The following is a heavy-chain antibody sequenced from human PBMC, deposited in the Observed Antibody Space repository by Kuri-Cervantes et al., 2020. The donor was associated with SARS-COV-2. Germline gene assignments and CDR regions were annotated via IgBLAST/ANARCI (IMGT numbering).Heavy chain of an antibody. CDR2: IYYGGST. D-gene: IGHD3-3*01. CDR1: GGSVSSGSYY. J-gene: IGHJ5*02. V-gene: IGHV4-61*01. Sequence: ESLKISCTVSGGSVSSGSYYWSWIRQPPGKGLEWIGYIYYGGSTNYNPSLKSRVTISVDTSKNQSSLELSSVTAADTAVYYCARGITIFGVVMDLGWFDPWGQGTLVTVSS. CDR3: ARGITIFGVVMDLGWFDP.